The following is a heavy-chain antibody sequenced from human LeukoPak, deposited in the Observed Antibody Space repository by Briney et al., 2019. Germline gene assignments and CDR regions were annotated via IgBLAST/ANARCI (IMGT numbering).Heavy chain of an antibody. CDR2: IIPIFGTA. D-gene: IGHD3-22*01. CDR1: GGSFSSYA. V-gene: IGHV1-69*05. J-gene: IGHJ4*02. Sequence: SVKVSCKASGGSFSSYAISWVRQAPGQGLEWMGRIIPIFGTANYAQKFQGRVTITTDESTSTAYMELSSLRSEDTAVYYWAREVGGAYYYDSSGYYYFDYWGQGTLVTVSS. CDR3: AREVGGAYYYDSSGYYYFDY.